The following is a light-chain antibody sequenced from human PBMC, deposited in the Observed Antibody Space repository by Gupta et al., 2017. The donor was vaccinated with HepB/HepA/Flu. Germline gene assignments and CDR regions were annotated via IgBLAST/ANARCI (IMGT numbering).Light chain of an antibody. CDR1: QSVSSYY. J-gene: IGKJ5*01. CDR2: DAS. V-gene: IGKV3D-20*01. CDR3: QQDGSSPLT. Sequence: EIVLTQSPATLSLSPGERATLSCGASQSVSSYYLAWYQQKPGLAPRLLIYDASSRATGIPDRFSGSGSGTDFTLTISRLEPEDFAVYYCQQDGSSPLTFGQGTRLEIK.